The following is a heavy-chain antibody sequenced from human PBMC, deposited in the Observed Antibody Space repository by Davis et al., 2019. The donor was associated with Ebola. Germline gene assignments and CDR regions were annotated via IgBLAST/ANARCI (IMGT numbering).Heavy chain of an antibody. CDR1: GGSISSHY. Sequence: PSETLSLTCTVSGGSISSHYWSWIRQPPGKGLEWIGYIYYSGSTNYNPSLKSRVTISVDTSKNQFSLKLSSVTAADTAVYYCARARTMIVVVEPYDYWGQGTLVTVSS. V-gene: IGHV4-59*08. J-gene: IGHJ4*02. CDR2: IYYSGST. D-gene: IGHD3-22*01. CDR3: ARARTMIVVVEPYDY.